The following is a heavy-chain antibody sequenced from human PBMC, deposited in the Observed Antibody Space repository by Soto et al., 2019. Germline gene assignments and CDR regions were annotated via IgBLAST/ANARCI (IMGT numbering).Heavy chain of an antibody. CDR3: ARGPTQWLRLGLDI. V-gene: IGHV4-34*01. J-gene: IGHJ3*02. D-gene: IGHD5-12*01. CDR2: INHSGST. CDR1: GGSFSGYY. Sequence: QVQLQQWGAGLLKPSETLSLTCAVYGGSFSGYYWSWIRQPPGKGLEWIGEINHSGSTNYNPSLTRRVNISVDTSKNQFSLKLSSVTAADTAVYYCARGPTQWLRLGLDIWGKGTMVTVSS.